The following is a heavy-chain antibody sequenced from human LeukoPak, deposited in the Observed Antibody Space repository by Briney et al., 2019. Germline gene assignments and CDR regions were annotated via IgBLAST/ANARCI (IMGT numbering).Heavy chain of an antibody. CDR1: GFTFSSYG. D-gene: IGHD3-10*01. Sequence: PGGSLRLSCAASGFTFSSYGMSWVRQAPGKGLEWIGYIYYSGSTNYNPSLKSRVTISVDTSKTQFSLKLSSVTAADTAVYYCARSSYYYGADAFDIWGQGTMVTVSS. CDR2: IYYSGST. CDR3: ARSSYYYGADAFDI. J-gene: IGHJ3*02. V-gene: IGHV4-59*01.